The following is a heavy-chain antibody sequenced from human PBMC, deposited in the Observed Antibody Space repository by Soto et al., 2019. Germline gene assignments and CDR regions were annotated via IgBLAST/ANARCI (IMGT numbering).Heavy chain of an antibody. Sequence: SVKVSCKASGGSFSSHGIAWVRQVPGQGLEWVGGIMPTFGSATYAPKFQGRVTITADKSTSTAYMELRSLRSEDTAVYYCATERSAQYFDYWGQGTPVTAS. CDR3: ATERSAQYFDY. CDR1: GGSFSSHG. J-gene: IGHJ4*02. D-gene: IGHD1-1*01. CDR2: IMPTFGSA. V-gene: IGHV1-69*06.